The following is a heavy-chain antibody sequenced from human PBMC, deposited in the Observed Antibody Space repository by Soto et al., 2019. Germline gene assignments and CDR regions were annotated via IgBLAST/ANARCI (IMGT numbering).Heavy chain of an antibody. J-gene: IGHJ4*02. V-gene: IGHV3-23*01. CDR2: ISGSGGST. CDR3: AKAPQNIVLVPAADFDY. CDR1: GFTFSSYA. Sequence: EVQLLESGGGLVQPGGSLRLSCAASGFTFSSYAMSWVRQAPGKGLEWVSAISGSGGSTYYADSVKGRFTISRDNSKNTLYLQMNSLRAEDTAVYYCAKAPQNIVLVPAADFDYWGQGTLVTVSS. D-gene: IGHD2-2*01.